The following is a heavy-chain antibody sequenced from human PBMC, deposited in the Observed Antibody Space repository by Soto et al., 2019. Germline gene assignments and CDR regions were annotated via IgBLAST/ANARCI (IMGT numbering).Heavy chain of an antibody. J-gene: IGHJ4*02. CDR1: GYTFTGYY. Sequence: GASVKVSCKASGYTFTGYYIHWVRQAPGQGLEWMGWINPKSGDTNSAQIFQGRVTMTRDTSISTAYMEVSRLRSDDTAVYYCARAPKVSGSSQTRPDFWGQGTLVTVSS. D-gene: IGHD6-6*01. CDR2: INPKSGDT. CDR3: ARAPKVSGSSQTRPDF. V-gene: IGHV1-2*02.